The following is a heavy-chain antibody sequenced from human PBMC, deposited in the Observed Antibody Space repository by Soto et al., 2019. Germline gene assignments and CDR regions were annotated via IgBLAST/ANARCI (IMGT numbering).Heavy chain of an antibody. V-gene: IGHV3-21*01. CDR2: ISSSSSYI. Sequence: EVQLVESGGGLVKPGGSLRLSCAASGFTFSSYSMNWVRQAPGKGLEWVSSISSSSSYIYYADSVKGRFTISRDNVKNSLYLQMNSLTAEDTAVYYCARDPSSGWYPFDYWGQGTLVTVSS. J-gene: IGHJ4*02. D-gene: IGHD6-19*01. CDR3: ARDPSSGWYPFDY. CDR1: GFTFSSYS.